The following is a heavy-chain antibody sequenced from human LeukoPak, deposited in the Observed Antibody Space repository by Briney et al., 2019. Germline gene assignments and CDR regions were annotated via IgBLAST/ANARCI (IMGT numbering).Heavy chain of an antibody. D-gene: IGHD6-19*01. CDR3: AAEYSSGWYWKNNWFDP. Sequence: SVKVSCKASGGTFSSYAISWVRQAPGQGLEWMGGFDPEDGETIYAQKFQERVTITRDMSTSTAYMELSSLRSEDTAVYYCAAEYSSGWYWKNNWFDPWGQGTLVTVSS. CDR1: GGTFSSYA. V-gene: IGHV1-69*10. J-gene: IGHJ5*02. CDR2: FDPEDGET.